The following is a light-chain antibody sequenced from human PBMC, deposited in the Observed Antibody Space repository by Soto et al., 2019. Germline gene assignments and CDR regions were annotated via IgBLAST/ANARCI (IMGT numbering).Light chain of an antibody. CDR1: SSDVGTYNY. CDR2: DVS. V-gene: IGLV2-14*01. CDR3: SSYTSSSTLDV. Sequence: QLVLTQPASVSGSPGQSITISCTGTSSDVGTYNYVSWYQQHPGKAPKLMIYDVSNRPSGVSNRFSGSKSGNTASLTISGLQAEDEAYYYCSSYTSSSTLDVFGTGTKVTV. J-gene: IGLJ1*01.